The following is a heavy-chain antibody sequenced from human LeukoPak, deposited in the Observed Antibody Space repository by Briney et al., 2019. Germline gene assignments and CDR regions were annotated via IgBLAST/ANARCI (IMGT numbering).Heavy chain of an antibody. J-gene: IGHJ4*02. CDR1: GGSIGSYY. D-gene: IGHD3-22*01. Sequence: SETLSLTCTVSGGSIGSYYWSWIRQPPGKGLEWIGYIYYSGSTNYNPSLKSRVTISVDTSKNQFSLKLSSVTAADTAVYYCARWGIYYYDSSGYWLTSDYWGQGTLVTVSS. CDR2: IYYSGST. V-gene: IGHV4-59*01. CDR3: ARWGIYYYDSSGYWLTSDY.